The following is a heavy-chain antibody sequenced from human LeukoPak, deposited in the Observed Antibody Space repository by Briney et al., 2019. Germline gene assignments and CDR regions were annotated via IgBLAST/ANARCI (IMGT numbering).Heavy chain of an antibody. V-gene: IGHV3-21*01. D-gene: IGHD6-19*01. CDR3: ARGDPDISFAVAGEAFDI. J-gene: IGHJ3*02. CDR1: GFTFSRYS. Sequence: GGSLRLSCAASGFTFSRYSMNWVRQAPGKGLEWVSSISTSSSYIYYADSLKGRFTISRDNAKNSLYLQMNSLRADDTAVYYCARGDPDISFAVAGEAFDIWGQGTMVTVPS. CDR2: ISTSSSYI.